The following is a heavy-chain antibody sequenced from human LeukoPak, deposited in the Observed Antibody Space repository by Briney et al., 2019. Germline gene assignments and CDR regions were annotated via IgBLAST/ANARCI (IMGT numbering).Heavy chain of an antibody. CDR2: ISSGSSYI. CDR1: GFTFSTYN. Sequence: GGSLRLSCAASGFTFSTYNMNWVRQAPGKGLEWVSSISSGSSYIYYADSVKGRFTISRDNAKNSLYLQMKSLRAEDTAVYYCARDSKDYYASSAYPPDYWGQGTLVTVSS. CDR3: ARDSKDYYASSAYPPDY. D-gene: IGHD3-22*01. V-gene: IGHV3-21*01. J-gene: IGHJ4*02.